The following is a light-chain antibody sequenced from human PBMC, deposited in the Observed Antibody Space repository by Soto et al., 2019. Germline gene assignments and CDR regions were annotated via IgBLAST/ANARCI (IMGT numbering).Light chain of an antibody. CDR2: LGS. CDR1: ARLLHKNGYNY. CDR3: MQPLENFRT. V-gene: IGKV2-28*01. Sequence: IVMTQSPLSLSVTPGEAAAISCMSSARLLHKNGYNYVDEYMQRPAQSPHLLIYLGSNRASGVPDRFSGSGSDTYFTLEISRVEADDVGVYYCMQPLENFRTFGQGTKVDIK. J-gene: IGKJ1*01.